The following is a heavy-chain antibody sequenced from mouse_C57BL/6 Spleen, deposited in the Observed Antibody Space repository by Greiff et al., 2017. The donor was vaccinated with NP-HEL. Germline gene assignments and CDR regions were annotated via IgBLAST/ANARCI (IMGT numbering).Heavy chain of an antibody. CDR1: GYSITSGYY. J-gene: IGHJ1*03. D-gene: IGHD4-1*01. V-gene: IGHV3-6*01. CDR3: ARAGTIWYFDV. Sequence: EVQLQESGPGLVKPSQSLSLTCSVTGYSITSGYYWNWIRQFPGNKLEWMGYISYDGSNNYNPSLKNRISFTRDTSKNQFFLKLNSVTTEDTATYCCARAGTIWYFDVWGTGTTVTVSS. CDR2: ISYDGSN.